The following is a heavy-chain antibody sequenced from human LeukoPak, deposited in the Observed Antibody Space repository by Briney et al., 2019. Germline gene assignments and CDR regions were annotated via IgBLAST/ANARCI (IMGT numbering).Heavy chain of an antibody. V-gene: IGHV3-30*12. D-gene: IGHD6-13*01. CDR2: IPKDGSNK. J-gene: IGHJ6*02. Sequence: GGSLRLSCAASGFTFSSYGMHWVRQAPGKGLEWVGYIPKDGSNKFYADSVKGRFTISRDNSKNTLYLQMNSLRAEDTAVYYCARGWQQLVQGGFYYGMDVWGQGTTVTVSS. CDR1: GFTFSSYG. CDR3: ARGWQQLVQGGFYYGMDV.